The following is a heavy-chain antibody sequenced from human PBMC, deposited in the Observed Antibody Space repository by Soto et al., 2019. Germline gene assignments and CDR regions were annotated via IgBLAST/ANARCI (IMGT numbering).Heavy chain of an antibody. V-gene: IGHV4-34*01. Sequence: QVQLQQWGAGLLKPSETLSLTCAVYGGSFSGYYWSWIRQPPGKGLEWIGEINHSGSTNYNPSLKSRVTISVDTSKTQFSLKLSSVTAADTAVYYCARDGGGSVTTFPVYYYYMDVWGKGTTVTVSS. CDR3: ARDGGGSVTTFPVYYYYMDV. J-gene: IGHJ6*03. D-gene: IGHD4-17*01. CDR1: GGSFSGYY. CDR2: INHSGST.